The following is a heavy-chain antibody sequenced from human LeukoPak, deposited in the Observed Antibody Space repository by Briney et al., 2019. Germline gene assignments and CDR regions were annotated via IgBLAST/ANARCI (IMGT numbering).Heavy chain of an antibody. Sequence: ASVKVSCKASGYTFTGYYIHWVRQAPGQGLEWMGRINPSGGSTSYAQKFQGRVSMTRDMSTSTVYMELSSLRSEDTAVYYCARGRLMRWLQNRYYYMDVGGKGTTVTVSS. V-gene: IGHV1-46*01. J-gene: IGHJ6*03. D-gene: IGHD5-24*01. CDR3: ARGRLMRWLQNRYYYMDV. CDR2: INPSGGST. CDR1: GYTFTGYY.